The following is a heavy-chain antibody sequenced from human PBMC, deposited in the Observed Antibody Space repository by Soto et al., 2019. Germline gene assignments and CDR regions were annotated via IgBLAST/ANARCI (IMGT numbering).Heavy chain of an antibody. V-gene: IGHV1-18*01. J-gene: IGHJ4*02. CDR1: GYTFTSYQ. CDR3: VRDSPPPRE. CDR2: ISAYNGNT. Sequence: QVQLVQSGAEVKKPGASVKVSCKASGYTFTSYQITWVRQAPGQGIEWMGWISAYNGNTNYAPKLQGRVTMTKDTSTSTAYMELRSLRYDDTAVYYCVRDSPPPREWGQGTLVTVSS.